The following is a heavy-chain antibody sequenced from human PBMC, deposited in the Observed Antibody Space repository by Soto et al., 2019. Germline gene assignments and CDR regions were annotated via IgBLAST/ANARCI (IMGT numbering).Heavy chain of an antibody. D-gene: IGHD1-26*01. CDR3: VKDTRGSDPIDY. J-gene: IGHJ4*02. V-gene: IGHV3-23*01. CDR2: ISGSGGST. CDR1: GFTFSSYA. Sequence: PGGSLRLSCAASGFTFSSYAMSWVRQAPEKGLEWVSTISGSGGSTYYADSVKGRFTISRDNSKNTLYLQMNGLRAEDTAVYHCVKDTRGSDPIDYWGQGTLVTVSS.